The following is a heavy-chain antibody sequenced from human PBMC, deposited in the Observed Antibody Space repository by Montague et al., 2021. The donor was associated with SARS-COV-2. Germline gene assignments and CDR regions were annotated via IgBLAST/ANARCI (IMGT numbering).Heavy chain of an antibody. CDR3: ARTNYDFWRGHQRGGAFDI. Sequence: SETLSLTCTVSGGSISSSDYYWGWIRQPPGKGLEWIGSLFYSVXTXYXXXXKXRVTISVDTSKNQFSLELSSVTAADTAVYYCARTNYDFWRGHQRGGAFDIWGQGTMVTVSS. J-gene: IGHJ3*02. D-gene: IGHD3-3*01. CDR1: GGSISSSDYY. V-gene: IGHV4-39*01. CDR2: LFYSVXT.